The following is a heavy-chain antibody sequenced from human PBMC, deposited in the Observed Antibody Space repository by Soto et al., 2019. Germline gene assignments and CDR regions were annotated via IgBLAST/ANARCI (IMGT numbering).Heavy chain of an antibody. CDR2: IKFDGSST. V-gene: IGHV3-74*01. Sequence: EVQLVESGGGLVQPGGSLRLSCAASGFTFSSYWMHWVRQAPGKGLVWVSRIKFDGSSTNYADSVRGRFTISRDNAKNTVYLPLNSLRDEDTAVYYCARGIRNYYGTDVWGQGTTVSVSS. J-gene: IGHJ6*02. CDR3: ARGIRNYYGTDV. D-gene: IGHD5-18*01. CDR1: GFTFSSYW.